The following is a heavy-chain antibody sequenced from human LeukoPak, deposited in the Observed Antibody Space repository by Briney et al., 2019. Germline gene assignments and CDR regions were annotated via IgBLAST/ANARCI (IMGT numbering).Heavy chain of an antibody. Sequence: GASVKVSCKASGHTFTDYYMHWVRQAPGQGFEWMGWINPNSGGTNYAQKFQGRVTMTRDTSISTAYIELTSLRSDDTAVYYCTRGLSIATRPAYYFDFWGQGTLVTVSS. J-gene: IGHJ4*02. V-gene: IGHV1-2*02. CDR2: INPNSGGT. CDR3: TRGLSIATRPAYYFDF. CDR1: GHTFTDYY. D-gene: IGHD6-6*01.